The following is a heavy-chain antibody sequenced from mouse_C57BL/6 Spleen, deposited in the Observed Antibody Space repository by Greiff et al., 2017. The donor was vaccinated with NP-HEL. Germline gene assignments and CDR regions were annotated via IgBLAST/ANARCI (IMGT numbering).Heavy chain of an antibody. J-gene: IGHJ4*01. Sequence: VKLQESGAELVKPGASVKISCKASGYAFSSYWMNWVKQRPGKGLEWIGQIYPGDGDTNYNGKFKGKATLTADKSSSTAYMQLSSLTSEDSAVYFCARRDLIQGDYWGQGTSVTVSS. CDR2: IYPGDGDT. CDR3: ARRDLIQGDY. V-gene: IGHV1-80*01. CDR1: GYAFSSYW.